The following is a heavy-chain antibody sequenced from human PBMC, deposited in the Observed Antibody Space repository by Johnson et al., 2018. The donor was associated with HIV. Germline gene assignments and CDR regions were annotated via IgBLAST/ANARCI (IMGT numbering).Heavy chain of an antibody. J-gene: IGHJ3*02. D-gene: IGHD6-19*01. CDR3: ARPGIAVAAAPDDDAFDI. CDR2: ISSSGSTI. Sequence: QVQLVESGGGLVKPGGSLRLSCAASGFTFSDYYMSWIRQAPGKGLEWVSYISSSGSTIYYADSVKGRFTISRDNAKNSLYLQRNSLRAEDTAVYYCARPGIAVAAAPDDDAFDIWGQGTKVTVAS. CDR1: GFTFSDYY. V-gene: IGHV3-11*04.